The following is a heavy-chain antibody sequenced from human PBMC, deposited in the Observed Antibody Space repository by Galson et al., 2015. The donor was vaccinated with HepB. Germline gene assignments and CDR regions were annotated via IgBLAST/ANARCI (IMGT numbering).Heavy chain of an antibody. CDR3: AREWYPLTMSDAFDI. J-gene: IGHJ3*02. Sequence: SLRLSCAASGFTFSSYSMNWVRQAPGKGLEWVSYISSSSSTIYYADSVKGRFTISRDNAKNSLYLQMNSLRDEDTAVYYCAREWYPLTMSDAFDIWGQGTMVTVSS. D-gene: IGHD2-15*01. V-gene: IGHV3-48*02. CDR1: GFTFSSYS. CDR2: ISSSSSTI.